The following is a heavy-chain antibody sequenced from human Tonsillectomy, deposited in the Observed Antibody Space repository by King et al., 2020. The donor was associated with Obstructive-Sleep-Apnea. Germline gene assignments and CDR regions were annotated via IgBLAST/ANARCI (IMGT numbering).Heavy chain of an antibody. Sequence: VQLVESGGGLVQPGRSLRLSCAASGFTFDDYAMHWVRQAPGKGLEWVSGISWNSGSIGYADSVKGRFTISRDNAKNSLYLQMNSLRAEDTALYYCAKGTSGRWADYWGQGTLVTVSS. D-gene: IGHD1-1*01. CDR2: ISWNSGSI. CDR1: GFTFDDYA. CDR3: AKGTSGRWADY. V-gene: IGHV3-9*01. J-gene: IGHJ4*02.